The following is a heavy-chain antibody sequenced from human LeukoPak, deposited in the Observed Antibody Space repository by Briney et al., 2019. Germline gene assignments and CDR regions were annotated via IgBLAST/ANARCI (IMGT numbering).Heavy chain of an antibody. V-gene: IGHV4-31*03. CDR2: IYYSGST. J-gene: IGHJ4*02. CDR1: GGSISSGGYY. CDR3: AKGGPLRCFDY. Sequence: SETLSLTCTVSGGSISSGGYYWSWIRQHPGKGLEWIGYIYYSGSTYYNPSLKSRVTISVDTSKNQFSLKLSSVTAADTAVYYCAKGGPLRCFDYWGQGTLVTVSS. D-gene: IGHD1-26*01.